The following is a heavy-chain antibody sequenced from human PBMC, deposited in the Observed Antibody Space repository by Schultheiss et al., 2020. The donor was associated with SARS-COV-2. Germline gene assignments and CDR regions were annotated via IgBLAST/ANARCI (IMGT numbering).Heavy chain of an antibody. D-gene: IGHD2-15*01. CDR2: ISSSSSYI. CDR1: GFTFSSYS. J-gene: IGHJ1*01. Sequence: GESLKISCAASGFTFSSYSMNWVRQAPGKGLEWVSSISSSSSYIYYADSVKGRFTISRDNAKNSLYLQMNSLRAEDTAVYYCARDGPWDGGKATPYFQHWGQGTLVTVSS. V-gene: IGHV3-21*01. CDR3: ARDGPWDGGKATPYFQH.